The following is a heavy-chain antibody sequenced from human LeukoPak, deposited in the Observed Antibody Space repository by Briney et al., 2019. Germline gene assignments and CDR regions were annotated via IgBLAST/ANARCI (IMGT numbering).Heavy chain of an antibody. CDR3: ARDAKYYYGSRTYFFFEY. V-gene: IGHV4-4*07. J-gene: IGHJ4*02. Sequence: SETLSLTCTVSGDSFSTYYWSWIRQPAGKGLEWIGHIYTSGTTNYNPSLKSRVTMSIDTSKNQFSLKLSSLTAADTAIYYCARDAKYYYGSRTYFFFEYWGQGTLLTVSS. D-gene: IGHD3-10*01. CDR2: IYTSGTT. CDR1: GDSFSTYY.